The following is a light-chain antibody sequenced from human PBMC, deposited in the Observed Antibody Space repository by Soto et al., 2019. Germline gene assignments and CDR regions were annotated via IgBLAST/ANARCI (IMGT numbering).Light chain of an antibody. CDR3: SSYAGSSNVV. CDR1: SSDVGAYKY. V-gene: IGLV2-8*01. CDR2: EVS. Sequence: SALTQPPSASGSPGQSVTISCTGTSSDVGAYKYVSWYQQHPGKAPKLMIYEVSERPSGVPDRFSGSKSGNTASLTVSGLQAEDEAEYYCSSYAGSSNVVFGGGTKLTVL. J-gene: IGLJ2*01.